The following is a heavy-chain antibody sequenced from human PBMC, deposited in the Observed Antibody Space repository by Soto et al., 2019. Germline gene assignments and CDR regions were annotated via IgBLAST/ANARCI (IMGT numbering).Heavy chain of an antibody. V-gene: IGHV3-11*05. Sequence: QVQLVESGGGLVKPGGSLRLSCAASGFTFSDHYMSWIRQAPGKGLEWVSYISSSSSYTNYADSVKGRFTISRDNAKNSLYLQMNSLRAEDTAVYYCARYVRGYCSGGSCPYYYYGMDVWGQGTTVTVSS. CDR2: ISSSSSYT. CDR1: GFTFSDHY. CDR3: ARYVRGYCSGGSCPYYYYGMDV. J-gene: IGHJ6*02. D-gene: IGHD2-15*01.